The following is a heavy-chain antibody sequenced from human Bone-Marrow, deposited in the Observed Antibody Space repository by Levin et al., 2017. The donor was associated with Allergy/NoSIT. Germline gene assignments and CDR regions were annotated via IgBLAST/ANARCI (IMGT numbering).Heavy chain of an antibody. V-gene: IGHV4-59*01. CDR3: ARTDYDSSGYYNAFDI. D-gene: IGHD3-22*01. Sequence: PGGSLRLSCTVSGGSISSYYWSWIRQPPGKGLEWIGYIYYSGSTNYNPSLKSRVTISVDTSKNQFSLKLSSVTAADTAVYYCARTDYDSSGYYNAFDIWGQGTMVTVSS. CDR2: IYYSGST. CDR1: GGSISSYY. J-gene: IGHJ3*02.